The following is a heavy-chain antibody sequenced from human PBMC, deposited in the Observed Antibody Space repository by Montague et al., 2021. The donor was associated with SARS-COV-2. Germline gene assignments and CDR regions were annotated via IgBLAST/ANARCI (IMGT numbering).Heavy chain of an antibody. D-gene: IGHD1-26*01. CDR1: GGSVSSDNW. Sequence: SETLSLTCTVSGGSVSSDNWWTWVRQPPGKGLEWIGEIYHSGTTNYNPSLQSRVTISVDKSRNHLSLSLKSVTAADTAVYYCALPLGGARFDPWGQGILVTVSS. CDR2: IYHSGTT. CDR3: ALPLGGARFDP. J-gene: IGHJ5*02. V-gene: IGHV4-4*02.